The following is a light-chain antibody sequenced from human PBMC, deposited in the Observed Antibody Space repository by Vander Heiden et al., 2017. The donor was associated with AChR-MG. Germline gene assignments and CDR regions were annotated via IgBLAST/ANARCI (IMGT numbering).Light chain of an antibody. CDR1: W. V-gene: IGKV1-5*03. CDR3: QSVNTYSWT. Sequence: WLAWYQQKPGKAPTLLVYKTSDLQIGVPSRFSGSGSGTDFTLTISGLQPDDFATYYCQSVNTYSWTFGQGTKVEVK. CDR2: KTS. J-gene: IGKJ1*01.